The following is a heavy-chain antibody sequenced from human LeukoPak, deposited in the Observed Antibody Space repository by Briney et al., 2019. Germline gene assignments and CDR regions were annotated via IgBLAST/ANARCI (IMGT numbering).Heavy chain of an antibody. V-gene: IGHV3-33*08. CDR2: IWSDGSSE. Sequence: PGGSLRLSCAASGFTFSSHGMHWVRQAPGKGLEWITFIWSDGSSEYYADSLRGRFTVSRDNSKNTLYLQINSLRAEDTAVYYCARDRGNDYPDSWGQGTLVTVSS. J-gene: IGHJ4*02. CDR3: ARDRGNDYPDS. CDR1: GFTFSSHG.